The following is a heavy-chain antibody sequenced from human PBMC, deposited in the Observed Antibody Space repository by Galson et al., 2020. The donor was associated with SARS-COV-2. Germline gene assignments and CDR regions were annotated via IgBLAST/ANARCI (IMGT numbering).Heavy chain of an antibody. CDR2: IGTAGDT. J-gene: IGHJ6*02. Sequence: GESLKISCAASGFTFSSYDMHWVRQATGKGLEWVSAIGTAGDTYYPGSVKGRFTISRENAKNSLYLQMNSLRAGDTAVYYCARALGAVAAAGPYYYGMDVWGQGTTVTVSS. D-gene: IGHD6-13*01. CDR3: ARALGAVAAAGPYYYGMDV. CDR1: GFTFSSYD. V-gene: IGHV3-13*01.